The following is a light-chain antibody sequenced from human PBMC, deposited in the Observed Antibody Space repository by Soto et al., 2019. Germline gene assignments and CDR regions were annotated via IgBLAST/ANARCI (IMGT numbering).Light chain of an antibody. Sequence: DVQMTQSPSSLSASVGDRVTITCRASQGISTDLNWYQQKPGKAPKLLIYTTSILQSGVPSRYSGSGSETDFTLTISSLQPEDFATYTCQQSYNTTWTFGQGTKVEIK. CDR2: TTS. V-gene: IGKV1-39*01. CDR3: QQSYNTTWT. CDR1: QGISTD. J-gene: IGKJ1*01.